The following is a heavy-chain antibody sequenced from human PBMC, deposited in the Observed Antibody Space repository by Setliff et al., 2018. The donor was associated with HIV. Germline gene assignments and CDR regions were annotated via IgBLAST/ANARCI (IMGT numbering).Heavy chain of an antibody. V-gene: IGHV1-69*05. CDR3: AITSRGYSLQRGGAFDI. J-gene: IGHJ3*02. D-gene: IGHD3-22*01. CDR2: RSPIFSTT. CDR1: GDTFTTYV. Sequence: ASVKVSCKGSGDTFTTYVVSWVRQAPGQGLERMGGRSPIFSTTNYAQKFQGRVTITTDESTSRAYMELSSLRSEDTAVYYCAITSRGYSLQRGGAFDIWGQGTLVTVS.